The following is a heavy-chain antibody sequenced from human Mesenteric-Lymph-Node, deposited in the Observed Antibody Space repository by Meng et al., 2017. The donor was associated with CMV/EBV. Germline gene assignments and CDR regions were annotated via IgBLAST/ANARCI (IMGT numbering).Heavy chain of an antibody. J-gene: IGHJ4*02. Sequence: AQLQQWGAGLLKPSEDLSLPCAVYGGSFSGYYWSWIRQPPGKGLEWIGEINHSGVPNYNPSLKSRVTISLDRSKNQFSLKLSSVTAEDTAVYYCARGSDIPVNNYWGQGTLVTVSS. V-gene: IGHV4-34*01. CDR2: INHSGVP. CDR3: ARGSDIPVNNY. D-gene: IGHD2-15*01. CDR1: GGSFSGYY.